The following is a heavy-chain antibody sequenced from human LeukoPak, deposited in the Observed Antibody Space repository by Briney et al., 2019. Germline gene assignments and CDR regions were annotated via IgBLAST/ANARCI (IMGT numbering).Heavy chain of an antibody. J-gene: IGHJ4*02. Sequence: GGSLRLSCAASEFTFSSYWMSWVRQAPGKGLEWVANIKEDGGEQYYADSVKGRFSISRDNANNSFYLQMNNLRAEDTAVYYCAVGIGWLIDWGQGTLVTVSS. V-gene: IGHV3-7*01. CDR1: EFTFSSYW. CDR2: IKEDGGEQ. D-gene: IGHD5-12*01. CDR3: AVGIGWLID.